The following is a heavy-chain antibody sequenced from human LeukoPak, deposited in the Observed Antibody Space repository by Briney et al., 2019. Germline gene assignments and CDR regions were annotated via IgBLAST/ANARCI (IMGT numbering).Heavy chain of an antibody. CDR3: ARVNVCPRCHFDY. D-gene: IGHD3-16*01. CDR1: GFTFNSYW. Sequence: GGSLRLSCAASGFTFNSYWMHWVRQAPGKGLVWVSRISTDGSSAMYADSVKGRFTISRDNAKDTLYLQMNSLRAEDTAVYYCARVNVCPRCHFDYWGQGTLVTVSS. CDR2: ISTDGSSA. J-gene: IGHJ4*02. V-gene: IGHV3-74*03.